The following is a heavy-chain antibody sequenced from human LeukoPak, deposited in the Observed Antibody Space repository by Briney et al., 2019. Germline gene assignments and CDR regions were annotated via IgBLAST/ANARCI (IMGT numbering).Heavy chain of an antibody. Sequence: GGSVRLSCAASGFTFSRYWMTWVRQAPGKGLEGGANIKEDGSENSYVVSVEGRSPMYTDNAKYSLYLDSDSLGAEDSSVCLFARQIYPDYWGQGTLVTISS. D-gene: IGHD2-2*02. CDR2: IKEDGSEN. V-gene: IGHV3-7*01. CDR1: GFTFSRYW. J-gene: IGHJ4*02. CDR3: ARQIYPDY.